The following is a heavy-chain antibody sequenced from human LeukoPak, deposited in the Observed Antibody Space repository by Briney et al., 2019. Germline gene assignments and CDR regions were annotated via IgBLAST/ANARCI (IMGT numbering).Heavy chain of an antibody. CDR1: GGTFLSHT. D-gene: IGHD3-10*01. Sequence: ASVKVSCKTSGGTFLSHTFSWVRQAPGQGLEWMGKITPVIDTANYAQTFQGRVSIYADKSPTTVYMDLSGLRPDDTAVYYCARVNLRGSNYNWFDPWGQGTRVTVSS. CDR3: ARVNLRGSNYNWFDP. CDR2: ITPVIDTA. V-gene: IGHV1-69*08. J-gene: IGHJ5*02.